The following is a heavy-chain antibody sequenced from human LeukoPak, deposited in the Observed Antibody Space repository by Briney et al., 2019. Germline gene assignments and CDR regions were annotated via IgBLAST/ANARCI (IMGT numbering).Heavy chain of an antibody. CDR1: GGSISSYY. D-gene: IGHD3-22*01. CDR2: IYYSGST. J-gene: IGHJ4*02. V-gene: IGHV4-59*12. CDR3: ARGRDGITMITRLDY. Sequence: PSETLSLTCTVSGGSISSYYWSWIRQPPGKGLEWIGYIYYSGSTNYNPSLKSRVTISVDTSKNQFSLKLSSVTAADTAVYYCARGRDGITMITRLDYWGQGTLVTVSS.